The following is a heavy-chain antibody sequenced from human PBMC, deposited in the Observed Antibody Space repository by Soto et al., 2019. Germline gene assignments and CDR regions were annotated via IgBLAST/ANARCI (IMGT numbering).Heavy chain of an antibody. CDR3: ARVWGGAFDI. J-gene: IGHJ3*02. V-gene: IGHV4-59*01. Sequence: TSETLSLTCTVSGGSISSYYWSWIRQPPGKGLEWIGYIYYSGSTNYNPSLKSRVTISVDTSKNQFSLKLSPVTAADTAVYYCARVWGGAFDIWGQGTMVTVSS. CDR2: IYYSGST. D-gene: IGHD3-10*01. CDR1: GGSISSYY.